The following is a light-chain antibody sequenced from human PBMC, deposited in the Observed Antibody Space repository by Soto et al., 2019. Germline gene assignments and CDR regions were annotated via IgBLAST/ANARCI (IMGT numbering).Light chain of an antibody. CDR2: GAS. CDR1: QSINNRY. CDR3: HHYDNSPPFP. V-gene: IGKV3-20*01. J-gene: IGKJ3*01. Sequence: EIVLTQSPGTLSLSPGERAILSCRASQSINNRYLAWYQQMPGRAPRLLILGASSRAAGIPDRFSGSGSGTDFTLTINRLEPEDFAVYYCHHYDNSPPFPFGPGTTVDI.